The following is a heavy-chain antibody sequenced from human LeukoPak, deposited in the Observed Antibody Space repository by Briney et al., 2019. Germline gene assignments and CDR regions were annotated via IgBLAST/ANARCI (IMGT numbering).Heavy chain of an antibody. V-gene: IGHV3-23*01. CDR1: GFTFSSYA. D-gene: IGHD4-17*01. J-gene: IGHJ3*02. CDR2: ISGSGGST. CDR3: AKRVLTAVTTSYVFDI. Sequence: GGSLRLSCAASGFTFSSYAMSWVRQAPGKGLEWVSGISGSGGSTYYADSVKGRFIISRDNSKNTLYLQMNSLRDEDTAVYYCAKRVLTAVTTSYVFDIWGQGTMVTVSS.